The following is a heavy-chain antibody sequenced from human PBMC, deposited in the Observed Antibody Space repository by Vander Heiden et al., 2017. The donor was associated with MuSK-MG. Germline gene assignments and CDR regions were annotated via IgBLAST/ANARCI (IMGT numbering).Heavy chain of an antibody. J-gene: IGHJ4*02. CDR1: GSTFSSYA. CDR3: ARDGDSSGYYPDY. Sequence: QVQLVESGGGVVQPGRSLRLPCLASGSTFSSYAMHWVRQAPGKGVEWVAVISYDGSNKYYADAVKGRFTISRDNSKNTLYLQMNSLRAEDTAVYYCARDGDSSGYYPDYWGQGTLVTVSS. D-gene: IGHD3-22*01. V-gene: IGHV3-30-3*01. CDR2: ISYDGSNK.